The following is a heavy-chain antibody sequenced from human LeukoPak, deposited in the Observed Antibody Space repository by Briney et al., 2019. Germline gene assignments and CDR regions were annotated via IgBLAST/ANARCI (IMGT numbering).Heavy chain of an antibody. CDR3: AREGYSYGSPLDY. CDR2: INTNTGNP. J-gene: IGHJ4*02. V-gene: IGHV7-4-1*02. D-gene: IGHD5-18*01. Sequence: GASVKVSCKASGCTFTSYAMNWVRQSPGQGLEWLGWINTNTGNPTYAQGFTGRFVFSLDTSVSTAYLQISSLKAEDTAAYYCAREGYSYGSPLDYWGQRTLVTVSS. CDR1: GCTFTSYA.